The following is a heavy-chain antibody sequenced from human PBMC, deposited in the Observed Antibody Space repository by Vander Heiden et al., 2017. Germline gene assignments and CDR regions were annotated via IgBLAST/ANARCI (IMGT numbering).Heavy chain of an antibody. V-gene: IGHV3-23*01. CDR1: GFTFRNYV. CDR3: AKDPGRGYFYWFDP. Sequence: EVQLLESGGGLVQPGGSLRLSCPGPGFTFRNYVLNWVRRAPGKGLEWVAGISGGGTAYYGDSVKGRFTISRDNSNDTLFLQMNSLRAEDTAIYYCAKDPGRGYFYWFDPWGQGTLHRLL. D-gene: IGHD3-22*01. CDR2: ISGGGTA. J-gene: IGHJ5*02.